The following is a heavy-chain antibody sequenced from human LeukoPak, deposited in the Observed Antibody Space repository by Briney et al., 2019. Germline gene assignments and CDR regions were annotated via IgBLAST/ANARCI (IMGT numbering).Heavy chain of an antibody. CDR3: ARGTITTVTDS. V-gene: IGHV4-4*02. Sequence: PSGTLSLTCAISGGSISSSNWWTWVRQPPGKGLEWVGEIYLRGNTNYNPSLESRVSISVDESKTQLSLRLESVAAADTAVYYCARGTITTVTDSWGPGTLVTVSS. CDR2: IYLRGNT. J-gene: IGHJ4*02. CDR1: GGSISSSNW. D-gene: IGHD4-17*01.